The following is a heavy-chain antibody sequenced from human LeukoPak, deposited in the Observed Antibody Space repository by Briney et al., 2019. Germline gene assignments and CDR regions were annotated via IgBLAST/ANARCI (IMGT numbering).Heavy chain of an antibody. D-gene: IGHD3-22*01. Sequence: ASVKVSCKASEYTFTGYYMHWVRQAPGQGLEWMGWINPNSGGTNFAQRFQDRVTMTRDMSISTAYMELSRLRSDDTAIYYCTRGYYDSSDFEYFHHWGQGTLVTVSS. V-gene: IGHV1-2*02. J-gene: IGHJ1*01. CDR1: EYTFTGYY. CDR2: INPNSGGT. CDR3: TRGYYDSSDFEYFHH.